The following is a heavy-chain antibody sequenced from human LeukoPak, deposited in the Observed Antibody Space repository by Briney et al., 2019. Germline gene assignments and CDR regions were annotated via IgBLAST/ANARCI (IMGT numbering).Heavy chain of an antibody. CDR2: ISSDGGST. CDR3: ARGGGYCSGAGCYGIDY. Sequence: PGRSLRLSCAASGFTFSSYLMLWVRQAPGKGLEYVSSISSDGGSTHYANSVKGRFTISRDNSKNTLYLQMGSLRPEDMAVYYCARGGGYCSGAGCYGIDYWGQGTLVTVSS. J-gene: IGHJ4*02. V-gene: IGHV3-64*01. D-gene: IGHD2-15*01. CDR1: GFTFSSYL.